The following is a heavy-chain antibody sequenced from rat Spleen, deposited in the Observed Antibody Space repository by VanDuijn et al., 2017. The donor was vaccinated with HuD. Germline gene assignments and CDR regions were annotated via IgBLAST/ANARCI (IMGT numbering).Heavy chain of an antibody. CDR3: ATYGGLRNWFAY. Sequence: EVQLVESGGGLVQPGRSMKLSCAASGFTFSNYDMAWVRQAPTKGLVWVASISPSDGRIYCRDSVKGRFTVSRDDAKSTLYLQMDSLRSEDTATYYCATYGGLRNWFAYWGQGTLVTVSS. CDR1: GFTFSNYD. D-gene: IGHD4-1*01. CDR2: ISPSDGRI. V-gene: IGHV5-25*01. J-gene: IGHJ3*01.